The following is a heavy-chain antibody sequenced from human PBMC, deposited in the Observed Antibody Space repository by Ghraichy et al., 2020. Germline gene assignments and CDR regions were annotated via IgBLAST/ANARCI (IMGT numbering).Heavy chain of an antibody. CDR2: ISGSGGST. CDR3: AKGRTYYDFWSGSGIDY. CDR1: GFTFSSYA. D-gene: IGHD3-3*01. J-gene: IGHJ4*02. V-gene: IGHV3-23*01. Sequence: GGYLRLSCAASGFTFSSYAMSWVRQAPGKGLEWVSAISGSGGSTYYADSVKGRFTISRDNSKNTLYLQMNSLRAEDTAVYYCAKGRTYYDFWSGSGIDYWGQGTLVTVSS.